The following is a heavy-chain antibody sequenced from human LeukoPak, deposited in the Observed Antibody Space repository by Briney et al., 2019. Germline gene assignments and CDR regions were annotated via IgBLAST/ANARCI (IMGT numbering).Heavy chain of an antibody. V-gene: IGHV1-2*06. D-gene: IGHD2-15*01. CDR1: GYTFTGYH. Sequence: ASVKVSCKASGYTFTGYHMHWVRQAPGQGLEWMGRINPNSGGTNYAQKFQGRVTMTRDTSISTAYMELSRLRSDDTAVYYCARGTRRYCSGGSCYRYWGQGTLVTVSS. CDR2: INPNSGGT. J-gene: IGHJ4*02. CDR3: ARGTRRYCSGGSCYRY.